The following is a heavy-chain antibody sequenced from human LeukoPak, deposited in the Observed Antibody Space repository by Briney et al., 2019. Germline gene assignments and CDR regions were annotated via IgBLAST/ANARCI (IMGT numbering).Heavy chain of an antibody. CDR1: GFTFSDYS. V-gene: IGHV3-48*04. CDR3: ARDRGYSNPGY. Sequence: TGGSLRLSCAASGFTFSDYSLNWVRQAPVKGLEWVSSITRSSSTIYYADSVKGRFTISRDNAKNSLYLQMNSLRAEDTAVYYCARDRGYSNPGYWGQGTLVTVSS. D-gene: IGHD6-13*01. CDR2: ITRSSSTI. J-gene: IGHJ4*02.